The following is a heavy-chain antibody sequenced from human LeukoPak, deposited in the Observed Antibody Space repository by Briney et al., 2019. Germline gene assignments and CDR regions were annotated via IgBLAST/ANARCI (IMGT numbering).Heavy chain of an antibody. CDR2: FDHEDGET. J-gene: IGHJ6*03. Sequence: ASVKVSCKVSGYTLTELSMHWVRQAPGLGHVWMGGFDHEDGETIYAQKFQGRVTMTEDTSTDTAYMELSSLRSEDTAVYYCATGEGKYSSSRGYYYYYMDVWGKGTTVTVSS. CDR3: ATGEGKYSSSRGYYYYYMDV. CDR1: GYTLTELS. V-gene: IGHV1-24*01. D-gene: IGHD6-6*01.